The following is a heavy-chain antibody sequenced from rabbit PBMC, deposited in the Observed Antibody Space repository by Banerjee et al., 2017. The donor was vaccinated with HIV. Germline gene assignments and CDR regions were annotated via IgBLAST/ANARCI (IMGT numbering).Heavy chain of an antibody. CDR3: ARDLGGVIGWNFNL. V-gene: IGHV1S45*01. D-gene: IGHD1-1*01. CDR1: GFSFSSGYY. J-gene: IGHJ4*01. CDR2: IYTGSGNT. Sequence: QQQLVGSGGGLVQPEGSLTLTCKASGFSFSSGYYMCWVRQAPGKGLEWIGCIYTGSGNTVYASWAKGRFTISKTSSTTVTLQMTSLTAADTATYFCARDLGGVIGWNFNLWGQGTLVTVS.